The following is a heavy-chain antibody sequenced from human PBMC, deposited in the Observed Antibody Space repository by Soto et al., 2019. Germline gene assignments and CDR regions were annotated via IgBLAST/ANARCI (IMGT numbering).Heavy chain of an antibody. CDR2: INSGETT. Sequence: GGSLRLSWAAAGFTLSSYAMSWFRQAPGKGLEWVSSINSGETTYYADSVKGRLTISRDNSKNTLYLQMNSLRAEDTAVYYCAKGRSASYYSGTHYWGQGTLVTAPQ. V-gene: IGHV3-23*01. CDR3: AKGRSASYYSGTHY. J-gene: IGHJ4*02. D-gene: IGHD2-2*01. CDR1: GFTLSSYA.